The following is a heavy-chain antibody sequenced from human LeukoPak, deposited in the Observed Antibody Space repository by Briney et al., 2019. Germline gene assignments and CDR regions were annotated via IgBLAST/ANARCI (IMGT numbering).Heavy chain of an antibody. CDR2: IYTRGST. CDR1: GGSISSYY. D-gene: IGHD5-12*01. J-gene: IGHJ4*02. V-gene: IGHV4-4*07. CDR3: TRGDDGYDFGN. Sequence: SETLSLTCTVSGGSISSYYWSWIRQPAGKGLEWIWRIYTRGSTSYNPSLKSRGTMSLDTSKNQFPLKLGSVTAADTAVYYCTRGDDGYDFGNWGQGTLVTVSS.